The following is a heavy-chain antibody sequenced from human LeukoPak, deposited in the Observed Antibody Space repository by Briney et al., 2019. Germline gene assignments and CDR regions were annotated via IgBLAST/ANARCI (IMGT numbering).Heavy chain of an antibody. CDR2: ISSSGSTI. CDR1: GFTFSSYE. J-gene: IGHJ4*02. Sequence: PRGSLRLSCAASGFTFSSYEMNWVRQAPGKGLDWVSYISSSGSTIYYADSVKGRFTISRDNAKNSLYLQMNSLRAEDTAVYYCARDRGNGALDYWGQGTLVTVSS. D-gene: IGHD1-1*01. CDR3: ARDRGNGALDY. V-gene: IGHV3-48*03.